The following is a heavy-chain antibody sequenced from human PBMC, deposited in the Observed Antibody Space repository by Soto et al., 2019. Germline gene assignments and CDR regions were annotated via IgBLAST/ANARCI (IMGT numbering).Heavy chain of an antibody. J-gene: IGHJ3*02. D-gene: IGHD2-15*01. CDR1: GSTFSNYS. CDR3: ARDLGYCSGGSCYSDAFDI. CDR2: ISSSTSYI. V-gene: IGHV3-21*01. Sequence: GGSLRLSCAASGSTFSNYSVNWVRQAPGKGLEWVSSISSSTSYIYYADSVKGRFTISRDNAKNSLYLQMNSLRAEDTALYYCARDLGYCSGGSCYSDAFDIWGQGTMVTVSS.